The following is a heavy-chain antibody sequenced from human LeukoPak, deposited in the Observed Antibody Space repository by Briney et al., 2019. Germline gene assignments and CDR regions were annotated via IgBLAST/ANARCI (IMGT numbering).Heavy chain of an antibody. D-gene: IGHD4/OR15-4a*01. J-gene: IGHJ3*02. CDR2: INPNSGGT. CDR1: GYTFTGYY. CDR3: ARVYHQWLTHAFDI. V-gene: IGHV1-2*02. Sequence: GASVKVSCTASGYTFTGYYMHWVRQAPGQGLEWMGWINPNSGGTNYAQKFQGRVTMTRDTSISTAYMELSRLRSDDTAVYYCARVYHQWLTHAFDIWGQGTMVTVSS.